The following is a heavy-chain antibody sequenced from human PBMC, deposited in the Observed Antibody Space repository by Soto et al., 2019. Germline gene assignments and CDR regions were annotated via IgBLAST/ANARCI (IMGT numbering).Heavy chain of an antibody. Sequence: QAHREQSGAELKRPGASVKVSCKASGYTFSDFDINWLRQASGQGPEWMGWMNAKSGDTFFPQRFQGKFNITWDTSLSTAYMEVGSLTSDDTAIYYCARGNPFNYAGFDVWGQGTTVAVSS. V-gene: IGHV1-8*01. CDR2: MNAKSGDT. CDR3: ARGNPFNYAGFDV. CDR1: GYTFSDFD. J-gene: IGHJ6*02. D-gene: IGHD3-16*01.